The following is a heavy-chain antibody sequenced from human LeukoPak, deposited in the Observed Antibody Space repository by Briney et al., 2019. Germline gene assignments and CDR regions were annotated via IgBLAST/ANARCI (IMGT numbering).Heavy chain of an antibody. CDR1: GFTFDDYG. CDR3: ARRGRVDEGRYFDWSYTQGWFDP. J-gene: IGHJ5*02. D-gene: IGHD3-9*01. V-gene: IGHV3-20*04. CDR2: INWNGGDV. Sequence: RTGGSLRLSCAASGFTFDDYGMSWVRQAPGKGLEWVSFINWNGGDVGFADSVKGRFTISRDNAKNSLYLQMNSLRAEDTAVYYCARRGRVDEGRYFDWSYTQGWFDPWGQGTLATVSS.